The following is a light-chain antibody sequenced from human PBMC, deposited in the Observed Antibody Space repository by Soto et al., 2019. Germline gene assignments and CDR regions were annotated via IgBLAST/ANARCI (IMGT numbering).Light chain of an antibody. Sequence: QSALTQPASVSGSPGQSITISCTGTSSDIGTYRYVSWYQHHPGKAPKLLISEVSNRPSGISTRFSGSKSGNTASLTISGLQAEDEADYYCSSYRYSSTPLIFGGRTKLTVL. V-gene: IGLV2-14*01. CDR1: SSDIGTYRY. CDR3: SSYRYSSTPLI. J-gene: IGLJ2*01. CDR2: EVS.